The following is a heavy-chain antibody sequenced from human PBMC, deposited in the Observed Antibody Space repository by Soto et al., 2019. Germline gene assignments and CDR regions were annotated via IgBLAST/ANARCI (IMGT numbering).Heavy chain of an antibody. Sequence: GGSLRFSCAASVFPFDDYAMHWVRQAPGKGLEWVSGISWNSGSIGYADSVKGRFTISRDNAKNSLYLQMNSLRAEDTALYYCAKAASTSCYATCAFDIWGQGTMVTVSS. CDR1: VFPFDDYA. CDR3: AKAASTSCYATCAFDI. J-gene: IGHJ3*02. D-gene: IGHD2-2*01. CDR2: ISWNSGSI. V-gene: IGHV3-9*01.